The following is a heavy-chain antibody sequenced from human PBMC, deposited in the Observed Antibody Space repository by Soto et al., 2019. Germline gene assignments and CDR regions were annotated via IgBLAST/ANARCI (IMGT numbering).Heavy chain of an antibody. CDR3: ARRADDYGDYVSRYCYYYYYMDV. V-gene: IGHV1-8*01. D-gene: IGHD4-17*01. CDR2: MNPNRGNT. Sequence: QVQLVQSGAEVKKPGASVKVSCKASGYTFTSYDINWVRQATGQGLEWMGWMNPNRGNTGYAQKFQGRVTMTRNTSRSTAYMELSSLGSEDTAVYYCARRADDYGDYVSRYCYYYYYMDVWGKGTTVTVSS. CDR1: GYTFTSYD. J-gene: IGHJ6*03.